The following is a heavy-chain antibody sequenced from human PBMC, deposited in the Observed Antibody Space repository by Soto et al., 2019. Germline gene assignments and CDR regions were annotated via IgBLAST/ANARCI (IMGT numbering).Heavy chain of an antibody. CDR2: IKSKADGGTT. CDR3: TTDVRGMSGGDY. CDR1: DFPFTNGW. J-gene: IGHJ4*02. D-gene: IGHD3-16*01. V-gene: IGHV3-15*05. Sequence: EVQLVESGGGLVKPGGSLTISCTSSDFPFTNGWMSWVRRAPGKGLEWVGRIKSKADGGTTDYAGPVKGRFTISRDDSKDTMYLHLNSLQNEDTGVYYCTTDVRGMSGGDYWGQGTLVTVSS.